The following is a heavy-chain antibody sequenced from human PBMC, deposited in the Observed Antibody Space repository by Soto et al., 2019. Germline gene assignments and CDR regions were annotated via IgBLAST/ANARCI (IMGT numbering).Heavy chain of an antibody. Sequence: EEQLLESGGGLVQPGGSLRLSCAASGFSFSSYGMSWVRQAPGKGLEWVSGISGGGDSTYYADSVKGRFTISRDKSKNTLYLQMNSVRAEDTAVYYCARGQDDYGDSDVWFDPWGQGTLVSVSA. CDR2: ISGGGDST. J-gene: IGHJ5*02. CDR3: ARGQDDYGDSDVWFDP. D-gene: IGHD4-17*01. V-gene: IGHV3-23*01. CDR1: GFSFSSYG.